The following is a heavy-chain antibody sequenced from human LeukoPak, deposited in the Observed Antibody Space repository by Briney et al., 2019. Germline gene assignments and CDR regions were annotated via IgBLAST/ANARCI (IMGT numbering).Heavy chain of an antibody. CDR3: ARERYYDGSDIYFELGY. J-gene: IGHJ4*02. CDR2: NYSSGNS. Sequence: SETLSLTCTVSGGSISSHYYWNWFRPPAGKGLEWIGRNYSSGNSYYNASLHSRVTMSVDTSKNQFSLRLSSVTAADTAVYYCARERYYDGSDIYFELGYWGQGTLVTVSS. D-gene: IGHD3-22*01. CDR1: GGSISSHYY. V-gene: IGHV4-4*07.